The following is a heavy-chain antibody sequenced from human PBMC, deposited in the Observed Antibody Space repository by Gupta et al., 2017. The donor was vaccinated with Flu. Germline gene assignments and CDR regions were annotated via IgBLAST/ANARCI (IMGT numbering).Heavy chain of an antibody. J-gene: IGHJ4*02. Sequence: EVQLLKSGGDLIQPGDSLRLSCGASGFTFVSYAMIWLRQAPGKGLEWVSAISASGVTYYADSVEGRFTISRDNSKDTLYLQMRNVRVEDTAVYYCARGGYASSWYFDSWGQGAQVIVSS. D-gene: IGHD6-13*01. CDR3: ARGGYASSWYFDS. CDR2: ISASGVT. CDR1: GFTFVSYA. V-gene: IGHV3-23*01.